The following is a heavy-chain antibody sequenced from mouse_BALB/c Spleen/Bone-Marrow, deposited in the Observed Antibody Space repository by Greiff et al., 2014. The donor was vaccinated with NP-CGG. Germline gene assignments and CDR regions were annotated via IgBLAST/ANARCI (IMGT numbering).Heavy chain of an antibody. CDR3: VRAGIMITPWADY. J-gene: IGHJ2*01. Sequence: QVQLQQSGAELGRPGASVKLSCKASGYMFTSFWMNWVKQRPGQGLEWIGNISPSDGYTNYNQKFKDKATLTVDKSSSTAYMQLSSPTSEDSAVYYCVRAGIMITPWADYWGQGYT. D-gene: IGHD2-4*01. CDR1: GYMFTSFW. CDR2: ISPSDGYT. V-gene: IGHV1-69*02.